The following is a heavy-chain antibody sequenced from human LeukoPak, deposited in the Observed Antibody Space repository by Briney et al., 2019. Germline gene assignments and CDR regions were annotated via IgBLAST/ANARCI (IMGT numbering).Heavy chain of an antibody. CDR1: GGSISSYY. CDR3: ARRIAAAGYYYYGMDV. J-gene: IGHJ6*02. Sequence: SETLSLTCAVSGGSISSYYWSWIRQPPGKGLEWIGYIYYSGSTNYNPSLKSRVTISVDTSKNQFSLKLSSVTAADTAVYYCARRIAAAGYYYYGMDVWGQGTTVTVSS. D-gene: IGHD6-13*01. V-gene: IGHV4-59*08. CDR2: IYYSGST.